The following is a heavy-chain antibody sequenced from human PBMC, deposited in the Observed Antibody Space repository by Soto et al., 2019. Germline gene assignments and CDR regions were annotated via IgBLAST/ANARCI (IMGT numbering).Heavy chain of an antibody. CDR2: IYPGDSDT. D-gene: IGHD4-4*01. CDR3: ARHGTVKGDYYYYYMDV. CDR1: GYSFTSYW. V-gene: IGHV5-51*01. J-gene: IGHJ6*03. Sequence: HGESLKISCKGSGYSFTSYWIGWVRQMPGKGLEWMGIIYPGDSDTRYSPSFQGQVTISADKSISTAYLQWSSLKASDTAMYYCARHGTVKGDYYYYYMDVWGKGTTVTVSS.